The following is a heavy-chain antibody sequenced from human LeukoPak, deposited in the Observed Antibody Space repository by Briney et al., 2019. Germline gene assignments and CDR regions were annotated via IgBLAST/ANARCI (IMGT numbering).Heavy chain of an antibody. Sequence: GASVTVSCKASGYTFTSYGISWVRQAPGQGLEWMGWISAYNGNTNYAQKLQGRVTMTTDTSTSTAYMELRSLRSDDTAVYYCARVARGWSLFGYYYYMDVWGKGTTVTVSS. J-gene: IGHJ6*03. V-gene: IGHV1-18*01. D-gene: IGHD3-16*01. CDR3: ARVARGWSLFGYYYYMDV. CDR2: ISAYNGNT. CDR1: GYTFTSYG.